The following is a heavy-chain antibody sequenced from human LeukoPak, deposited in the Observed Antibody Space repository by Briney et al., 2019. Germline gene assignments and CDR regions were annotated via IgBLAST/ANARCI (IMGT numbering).Heavy chain of an antibody. CDR2: ISGSGGST. D-gene: IGHD3-9*01. Sequence: PGGSLRLSCAASGFTFSSYAMSWVRQAPGKGLEWVSAISGSGGSTYYADSVKGRFTISRDNSKNTLYLQMNSLRAEDTAVYYCAKDRPLSYDILTLDAFDIWGQGTMVTVSS. V-gene: IGHV3-23*01. J-gene: IGHJ3*02. CDR1: GFTFSSYA. CDR3: AKDRPLSYDILTLDAFDI.